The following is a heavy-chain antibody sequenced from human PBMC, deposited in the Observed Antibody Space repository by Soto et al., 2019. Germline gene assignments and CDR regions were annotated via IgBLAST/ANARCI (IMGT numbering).Heavy chain of an antibody. CDR1: GGSISSYY. V-gene: IGHV4-59*01. CDR3: ARDDSERPATY. D-gene: IGHD3-10*01. Sequence: QVQLQESGPGLVKPSETLSLTCIVSGGSISSYYWTWTRQPPGKGLEWIGCIYNGASTNYNPSLTSRVTISVDTSKNQFSLKLPSVTAADTAVYYCARDDSERPATYWGQGTLVTVSS. CDR2: IYNGAST. J-gene: IGHJ4*02.